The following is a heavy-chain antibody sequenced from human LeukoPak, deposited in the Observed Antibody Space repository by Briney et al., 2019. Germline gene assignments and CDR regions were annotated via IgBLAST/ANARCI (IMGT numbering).Heavy chain of an antibody. CDR2: IYYSGST. Sequence: PSETLSLTCTVSGGSISYSWSWIRQPPGKGLEWIGYIYYSGSTNYNPSLKSRVTISIDTSKKQFSLKVRSVTAADTAVYYCARVPLAGPYYYYYYMDVWGKGTTVTVSS. CDR1: GGSISYS. J-gene: IGHJ6*03. CDR3: ARVPLAGPYYYYYYMDV. V-gene: IGHV4-59*01.